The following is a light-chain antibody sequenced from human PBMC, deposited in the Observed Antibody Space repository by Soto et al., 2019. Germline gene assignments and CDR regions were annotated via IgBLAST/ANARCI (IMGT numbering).Light chain of an antibody. V-gene: IGLV2-23*03. CDR2: EGT. J-gene: IGLJ2*01. Sequence: QSVLTQPASVSGSPGQSITISCTGTSSDVGSYDLVSWYQQHPGKAPKLMIYEGTKRPSGVSYRFSGSKSGNTASLTISGLQAEDEADYYCCSYAGNTTFVVFGGGTKLTVL. CDR3: CSYAGNTTFVV. CDR1: SSDVGSYDL.